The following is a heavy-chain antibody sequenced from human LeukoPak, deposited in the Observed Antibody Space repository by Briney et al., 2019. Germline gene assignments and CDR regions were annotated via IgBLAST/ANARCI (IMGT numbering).Heavy chain of an antibody. D-gene: IGHD6-19*01. CDR1: GFTFSSYS. CDR3: ARDLTQWHPIDY. Sequence: GGSLRLSCAASGFTFSSYSMNWVRQAPGKGLEWVSSISSSSSYIYYADSVKGRFTISRDNAKNSLYLQMNSLRAEDTAVYYCARDLTQWHPIDYWGQGTLVTVSS. CDR2: ISSSSSYI. J-gene: IGHJ4*02. V-gene: IGHV3-21*01.